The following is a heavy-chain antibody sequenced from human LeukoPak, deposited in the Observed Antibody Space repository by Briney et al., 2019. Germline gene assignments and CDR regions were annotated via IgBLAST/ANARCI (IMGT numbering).Heavy chain of an antibody. J-gene: IGHJ4*02. CDR1: RDTFTGYN. V-gene: IGHV1-18*01. CDR3: ARDETYYDFWSGFSPLD. Sequence: ASVKDSCKASRDTFTGYNMRWVRQAPGERLEWMGWISAYNGNTNYAQKLQGRVTMTTDTSTSTAYMELRSLRSDDTAVYYCARDETYYDFWSGFSPLDWGQGTLVTVSS. CDR2: ISAYNGNT. D-gene: IGHD3-3*01.